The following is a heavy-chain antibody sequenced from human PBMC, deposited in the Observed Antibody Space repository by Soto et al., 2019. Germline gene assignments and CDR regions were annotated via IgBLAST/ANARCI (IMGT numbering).Heavy chain of an antibody. J-gene: IGHJ6*02. CDR3: AKRLSSVTSYSYGMDA. V-gene: IGHV3-23*01. Sequence: SLSPSWLVSGSFFGTYPTVWVRQPPGGRLEAFTSCSGSGNKTSYKDSVRDRFTISRDNSRNTVDLQMNSLRPEDTAVDYCAKRLSSVTSYSYGMDAWGQGTTVTVSS. CDR1: GSFFGTYP. D-gene: IGHD4-17*01. CDR2: CSGSGNKT.